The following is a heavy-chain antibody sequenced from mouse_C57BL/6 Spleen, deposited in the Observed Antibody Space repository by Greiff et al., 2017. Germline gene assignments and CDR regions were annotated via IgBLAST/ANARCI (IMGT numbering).Heavy chain of an antibody. CDR1: GYTFTSYW. CDR2: IDPSASYT. CDR3: ARYASTVVATDARDY. J-gene: IGHJ4*01. V-gene: IGHV1-69*01. D-gene: IGHD1-1*01. Sequence: VQLQQPGAELVMPGASVKLSCKASGYTFTSYWMHWVKQRPGQGLEWIGEIDPSASYTNYNQQFKGKSTLTVDKSSSTAYMQLSILTSEDSAVYYCARYASTVVATDARDYWGQGTSVTVSS.